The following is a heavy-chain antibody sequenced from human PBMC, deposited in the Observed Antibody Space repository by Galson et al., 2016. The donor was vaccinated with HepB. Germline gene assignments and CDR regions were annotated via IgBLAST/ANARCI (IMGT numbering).Heavy chain of an antibody. V-gene: IGHV2-5*02. Sequence: PALVKPTQTLTLTCTFSGFPLSTTGVGVGWIRQPPGKALEWLALKYWDDDKYYNPSLKTRLIITKDTSKNQVVLTMTNMDPVDTATYYCAHRRGSGSPWAYGAFDIWGQGTMVTVSS. CDR3: AHRRGSGSPWAYGAFDI. J-gene: IGHJ3*02. CDR2: KYWDDDK. D-gene: IGHD1-26*01. CDR1: GFPLSTTGVG.